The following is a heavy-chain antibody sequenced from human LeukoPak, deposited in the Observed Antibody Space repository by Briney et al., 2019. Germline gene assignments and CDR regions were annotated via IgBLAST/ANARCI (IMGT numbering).Heavy chain of an antibody. Sequence: SGTLSLTCAVSGVSISSSNWWSWVRQPPGKGLEWIGEIYHSGSTNYNPSLKSRVTISVDTSKNQFSLKLSSVTAADTAVYYCARHPDSKDAFDIWGQGTMVTVSS. J-gene: IGHJ3*02. CDR3: ARHPDSKDAFDI. V-gene: IGHV4-4*02. D-gene: IGHD3-22*01. CDR2: IYHSGST. CDR1: GVSISSSNW.